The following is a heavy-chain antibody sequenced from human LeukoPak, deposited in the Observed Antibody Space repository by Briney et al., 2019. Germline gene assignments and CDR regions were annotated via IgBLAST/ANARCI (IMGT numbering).Heavy chain of an antibody. Sequence: ASVKVSCKASGYTFTSYDINWVRQATGQGLEWMGWMNPNSGNTGYAQKFQDRVTMTRNTSISTAYMELSSLRSEDTAVYYCARKVSDSSSWLGAYYYYMDVWGKGTTVTVSS. CDR1: GYTFTSYD. CDR2: MNPNSGNT. D-gene: IGHD6-13*01. J-gene: IGHJ6*03. CDR3: ARKVSDSSSWLGAYYYYMDV. V-gene: IGHV1-8*01.